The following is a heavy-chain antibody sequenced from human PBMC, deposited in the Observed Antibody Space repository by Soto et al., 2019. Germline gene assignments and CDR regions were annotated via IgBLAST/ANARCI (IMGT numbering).Heavy chain of an antibody. J-gene: IGHJ4*02. D-gene: IGHD2-2*01. CDR1: GFTFSNAW. V-gene: IGHV3-15*01. CDR2: IKSKTDGGTT. Sequence: GESLKISCAASGFTFSNAWMSWVRQAPGKGLEWVGRIKSKTDGGTTDYAAPVKGRFTISRDDSKNTLYLQMNSLKTEDTAVYYCTTAGGIVVPAYELPVDYWGQGTLVTVSS. CDR3: TTAGGIVVPAYELPVDY.